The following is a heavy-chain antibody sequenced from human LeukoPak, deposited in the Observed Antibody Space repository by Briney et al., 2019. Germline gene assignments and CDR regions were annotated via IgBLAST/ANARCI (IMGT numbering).Heavy chain of an antibody. CDR2: ISSSGSTI. V-gene: IGHV3-11*01. CDR1: GFTFSDYY. D-gene: IGHD5-18*01. Sequence: GGSLRLSCAASGFTFSDYYMSWIRQAPRKGLEWVSYISSSGSTIYYADSVKGRFTISRDNAKNSLYLQMNSLRAEDTAVYYCASVDTAMVGDYWGQGTLVTVSS. CDR3: ASVDTAMVGDY. J-gene: IGHJ4*02.